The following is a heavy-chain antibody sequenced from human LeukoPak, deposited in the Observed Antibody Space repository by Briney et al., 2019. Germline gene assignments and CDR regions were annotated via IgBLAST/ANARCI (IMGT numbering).Heavy chain of an antibody. V-gene: IGHV1-18*01. Sequence: ASVKVSCKASGYTFTSYGISWVRHAPGQGLEWMGWISAYNGNTNYAQKLQGRVTMTTDTSTSTAYMELRSLRSDDTAVYYCARDLSGSSSWYFTEPRPYYFDYWGQGTLVTVSS. CDR2: ISAYNGNT. D-gene: IGHD6-13*01. J-gene: IGHJ4*02. CDR3: ARDLSGSSSWYFTEPRPYYFDY. CDR1: GYTFTSYG.